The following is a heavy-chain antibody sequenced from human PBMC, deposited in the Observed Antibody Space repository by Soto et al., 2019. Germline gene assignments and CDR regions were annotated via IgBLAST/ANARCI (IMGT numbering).Heavy chain of an antibody. J-gene: IGHJ6*02. CDR1: GFTFSSYG. CDR2: IWYDGSNK. Sequence: QVQLVESGGGVVQPGRSLRLSCAASGFTFSSYGMHWVRQAPGKGLEWVAVIWYDGSNKYYADSVKGRFTISRDNSKNTLYLQMNSLRAEDTAVYYSAREGGITMIRDYYGMDVWGQGTTVTVSS. V-gene: IGHV3-33*01. CDR3: AREGGITMIRDYYGMDV. D-gene: IGHD3-10*01.